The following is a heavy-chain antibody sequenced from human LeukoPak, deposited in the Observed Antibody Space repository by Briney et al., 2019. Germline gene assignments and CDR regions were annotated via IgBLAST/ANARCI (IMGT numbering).Heavy chain of an antibody. CDR3: ARARVEQLARVPFDY. V-gene: IGHV3-74*01. J-gene: IGHJ4*02. CDR1: GFTFSSYS. Sequence: GGSLRLSCAASGFTFSSYSMNWVRQAPGKGLVWVSRINSDGSSTSYADSVKGRFTISRDNAKNTLYLQMNSLRAEDTAVYYCARARVEQLARVPFDYWGQGTLVTVSS. CDR2: INSDGSST. D-gene: IGHD6-6*01.